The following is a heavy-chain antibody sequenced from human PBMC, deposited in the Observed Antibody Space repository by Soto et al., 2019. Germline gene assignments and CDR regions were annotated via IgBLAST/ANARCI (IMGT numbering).Heavy chain of an antibody. Sequence: EVQLLESGGGLVRPGGSLRLSCTASGFSFSSYALSWVRQAPGKGLEWVSTISGSDGKTYYADSVKGRFSISRDTSKTTLYLEMPSLRVEDTAVYYWARWSFLDYWGQGTRVTVS. V-gene: IGHV3-23*01. CDR1: GFSFSSYA. CDR2: ISGSDGKT. J-gene: IGHJ4*02. CDR3: ARWSFLDY. D-gene: IGHD1-26*01.